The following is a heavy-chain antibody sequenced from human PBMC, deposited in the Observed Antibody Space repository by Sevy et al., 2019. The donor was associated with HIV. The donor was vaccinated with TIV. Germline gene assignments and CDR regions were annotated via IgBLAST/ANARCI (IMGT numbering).Heavy chain of an antibody. J-gene: IGHJ4*02. CDR3: ASQTGDQGNLFDY. CDR1: GFSFSEYG. Sequence: GGSLRLSCAASGFSFSEYGMHWVRQAPGKGLEWVAVISHDGRNNKYNPDSVKGRFTISRDNSKNTLYLQMNSLRAEDTAVYYCASQTGDQGNLFDYWGQGTLVTVSS. D-gene: IGHD7-27*01. CDR2: ISHDGRNNK. V-gene: IGHV3-30*04.